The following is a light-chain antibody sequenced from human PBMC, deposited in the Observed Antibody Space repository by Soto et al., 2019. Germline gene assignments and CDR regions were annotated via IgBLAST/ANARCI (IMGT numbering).Light chain of an antibody. J-gene: IGKJ1*01. CDR1: QSLLHSNGYNY. V-gene: IGKV2-28*01. CDR2: LGS. Sequence: DIVMTQSPLSLPVTPGEPASISCRSSQSLLHSNGYNYLDWYLQRPGQSPQLLIYLGSNRASGVPDRFSGSGAGTDFTLKISRVEAEDVGVYYCMQAVQIKRTFGQGTKVEIK. CDR3: MQAVQIKRT.